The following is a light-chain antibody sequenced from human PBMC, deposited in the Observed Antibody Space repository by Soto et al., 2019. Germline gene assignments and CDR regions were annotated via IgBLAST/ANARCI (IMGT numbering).Light chain of an antibody. CDR1: QNVNFN. V-gene: IGKV3-15*01. CDR3: QHRRDSPPG. CDR2: GVS. J-gene: IGKJ3*01. Sequence: EIVMTQSPATLSVSPGERATLSCRASQNVNFNVAWYQQKPGQAPSLLISGVSTRASGVPPRFSGSGSGTDFTLTITSLQPEDYALYFCQHRRDSPPGFGPGTRVEIK.